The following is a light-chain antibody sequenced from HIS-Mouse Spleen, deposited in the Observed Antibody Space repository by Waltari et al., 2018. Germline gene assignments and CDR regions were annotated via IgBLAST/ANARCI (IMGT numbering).Light chain of an antibody. V-gene: IGLV2-14*03. CDR2: DVS. CDR3: SSYTSSSTLV. CDR1: TVDCVGSNY. J-gene: IGLJ3*02. Sequence: ALTQPAPVPGSLGRPTPLSGPGTTVDCVGSNYVPGYQQHPGKAPKLMIYDVSNRPSGVSNRFSGSKSGNTASLTISGLQAEDEADYYCSSYTSSSTLVFGGGTKLTVL.